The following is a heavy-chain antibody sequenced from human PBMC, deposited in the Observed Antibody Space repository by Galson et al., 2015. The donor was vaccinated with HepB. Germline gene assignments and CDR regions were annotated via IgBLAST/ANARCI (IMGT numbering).Heavy chain of an antibody. J-gene: IGHJ4*02. CDR1: GFTFSNYD. D-gene: IGHD1-7*01. Sequence: SLRLSCAASGFTFSNYDMNWVRQAPGKGLEWVSGISGSGGSTYYADSVKGRFTISRDNSKNTLYLQMNSLRAEDTAVYYCAKATSWNFPRGYLDFWGQGSLVTVSS. V-gene: IGHV3-23*01. CDR3: AKATSWNFPRGYLDF. CDR2: ISGSGGST.